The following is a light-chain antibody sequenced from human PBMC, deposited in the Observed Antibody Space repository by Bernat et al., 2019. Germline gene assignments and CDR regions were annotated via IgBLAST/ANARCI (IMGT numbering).Light chain of an antibody. J-gene: IGLJ3*02. Sequence: QSALTQPASVSGSPGQSITISCTGTNSDVGGYDFVSWYQQHPGKVPKLIIYDVSNRPSGVSNRFSGSKSGNTASLAIYGLQAEDEADYYCTSYTSSTTRWLFGGGTKLTVL. V-gene: IGLV2-14*01. CDR3: TSYTSSTTRWL. CDR2: DVS. CDR1: NSDVGGYDF.